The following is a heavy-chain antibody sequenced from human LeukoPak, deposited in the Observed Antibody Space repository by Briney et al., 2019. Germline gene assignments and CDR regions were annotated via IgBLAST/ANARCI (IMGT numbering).Heavy chain of an antibody. J-gene: IGHJ4*02. CDR1: GFTFSSYG. D-gene: IGHD5-24*01. CDR2: ISYDGSNK. CDR3: AKEKLDY. Sequence: PGGSLRLSCAASGFTFSSYGMHWVRQAPGKGLEWVAVISYDGSNKYYADSVKGRFTISSDNSKNTLYLQMNSLRAEDTAVYYCAKEKLDYWGQGTLVTVSS. V-gene: IGHV3-30*18.